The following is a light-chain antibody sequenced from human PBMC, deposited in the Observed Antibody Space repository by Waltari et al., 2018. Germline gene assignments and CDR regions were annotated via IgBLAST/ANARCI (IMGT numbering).Light chain of an antibody. CDR3: ASWDDSPNGRWV. J-gene: IGLJ3*02. Sequence: SVLPQPPSASGAPGQRVPISCSGSSSYGGNSVVTWSQQIPGTAPKLLIYRNEQRPSGVPDRFSGSKSGTSASLAISGLQSEDEGDYYCASWDDSPNGRWVFGGGTKLTVL. V-gene: IGLV1-44*01. CDR1: SSYGGNSV. CDR2: RNE.